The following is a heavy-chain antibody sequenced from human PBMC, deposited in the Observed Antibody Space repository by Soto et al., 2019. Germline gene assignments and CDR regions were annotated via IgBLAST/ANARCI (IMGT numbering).Heavy chain of an antibody. CDR1: GGTFSSYA. J-gene: IGHJ4*02. CDR3: ARGGYYDILTASPPPFDY. V-gene: IGHV1-69*12. CDR2: IIPIFVTA. Sequence: QVQLVQSGAEVKKPGSSVKVSCKASGGTFSSYAISWVRQAPGQGLEWMGGIIPIFVTANYAQRFQGRVTIAADESTSTAYIELSSLRSEATAVYYCARGGYYDILTASPPPFDYWGQGTLVTVSS. D-gene: IGHD3-9*01.